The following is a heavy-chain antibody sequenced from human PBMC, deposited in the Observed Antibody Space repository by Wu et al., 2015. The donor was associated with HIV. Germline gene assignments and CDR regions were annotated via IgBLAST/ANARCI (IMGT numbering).Heavy chain of an antibody. CDR2: ITPVFGTT. J-gene: IGHJ3*02. CDR1: GGTFSRSV. CDR3: ARGKGLTAFDI. D-gene: IGHD3-22*01. Sequence: QVQLEQSGTEVKKPGSSVKVSCRASGGTFSRSVISWVRQAPGQGLEWVGGITPVFGTTNYAEKFQGRVTMTRNTSISTAYMELSSLRSEDTAVYYCARGKGLTAFDIWGQGDNGHRLF. V-gene: IGHV1-69*05.